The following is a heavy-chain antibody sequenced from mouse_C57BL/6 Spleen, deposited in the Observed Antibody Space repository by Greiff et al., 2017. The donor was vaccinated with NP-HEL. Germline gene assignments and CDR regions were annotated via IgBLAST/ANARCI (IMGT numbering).Heavy chain of an antibody. V-gene: IGHV1-72*01. Sequence: QVQLQQPGAELVKPGASVKLSCKASGYTFTSYWMHWVKQRPGRGLEWIGRIDPNSGGTKYNEKFKSKATLTVDKPSSTAYMQLSSLTSEDSAVYYCAREGLITTVVEYYFDYWGQGTTLTVSS. CDR3: AREGLITTVVEYYFDY. D-gene: IGHD1-1*01. CDR1: GYTFTSYW. J-gene: IGHJ2*01. CDR2: IDPNSGGT.